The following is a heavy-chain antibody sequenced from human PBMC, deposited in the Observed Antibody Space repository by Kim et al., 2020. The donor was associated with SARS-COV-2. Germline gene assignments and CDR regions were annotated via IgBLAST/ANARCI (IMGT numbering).Heavy chain of an antibody. CDR3: AKGVGDYYDSSWDY. CDR2: ISWNSGSI. V-gene: IGHV3-9*01. CDR1: GFTFGDYA. Sequence: GGSLRLSCAASGFTFGDYAMHWVRQAPGKGLEWVSGISWNSGSIGYADSVKGRFTISRDNAKNSLYLQMNSLRAEDTALYYCAKGVGDYYDSSWDYWGQGTLVTVSS. D-gene: IGHD3-22*01. J-gene: IGHJ4*02.